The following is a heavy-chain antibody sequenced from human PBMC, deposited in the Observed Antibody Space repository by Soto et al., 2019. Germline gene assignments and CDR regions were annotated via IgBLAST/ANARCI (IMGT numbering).Heavy chain of an antibody. V-gene: IGHV3-23*01. CDR2: ISGSGGRT. J-gene: IGHJ4*02. CDR3: AKDRGWLRSLAPFEY. D-gene: IGHD5-12*01. Sequence: ESLKNSCASSLFTFSSYAMSLVLQAPLKWLEWVSAISGSGGRTYYADSVKGRFTISRDNSKNTLYLQMNSLRAEDTAVYYCAKDRGWLRSLAPFEYWGQGTLVTVSS. CDR1: LFTFSSYA.